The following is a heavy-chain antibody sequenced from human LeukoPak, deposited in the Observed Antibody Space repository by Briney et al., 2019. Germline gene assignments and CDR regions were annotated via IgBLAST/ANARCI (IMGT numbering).Heavy chain of an antibody. CDR3: ARALREQWVTGWFDP. Sequence: SETLSLTCSVSGDSINSYYWSWIRQPPGKGLEWIGYVYHSGSTNYNPSLKSRVTLSVDTSKNQFSLRLTSVTAADTAVYYCARALREQWVTGWFDPWGQGILVTVSS. CDR2: VYHSGST. CDR1: GDSINSYY. V-gene: IGHV4-59*01. D-gene: IGHD6-19*01. J-gene: IGHJ5*02.